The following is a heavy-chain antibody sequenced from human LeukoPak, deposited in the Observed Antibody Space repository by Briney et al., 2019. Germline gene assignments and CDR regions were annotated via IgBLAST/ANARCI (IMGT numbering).Heavy chain of an antibody. CDR1: GFTFSSYS. CDR3: ARDFYCSSTSCYGNDAFDI. D-gene: IGHD2-2*01. V-gene: IGHV3-21*01. Sequence: PGGSLTLSCAASGFTFSSYSMNWVRQAPGKGLEWVSSISSSRSYIYYADSVKGRFTISRDNAKNSLYLQMNSLRAEDTAVYYCARDFYCSSTSCYGNDAFDIWGQGTMVTVSS. CDR2: ISSSRSYI. J-gene: IGHJ3*02.